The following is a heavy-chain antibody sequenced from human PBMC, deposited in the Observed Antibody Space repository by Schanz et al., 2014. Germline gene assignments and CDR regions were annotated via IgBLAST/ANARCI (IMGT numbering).Heavy chain of an antibody. V-gene: IGHV1-69*04. CDR3: ARDRQNIASPATGFDS. J-gene: IGHJ4*02. CDR2: IIPILDIT. Sequence: QVQLVQSGAEVKKPGSSVKVSCKASGGTFSSFAIFWVRQAPGQGLEWMGTIIPILDITNYAQKFQGRVTITADKSTSTAYMELSNLRSEDTAVYYCARDRQNIASPATGFDSWGQGTLVTVSS. D-gene: IGHD6-13*01. CDR1: GGTFSSFA.